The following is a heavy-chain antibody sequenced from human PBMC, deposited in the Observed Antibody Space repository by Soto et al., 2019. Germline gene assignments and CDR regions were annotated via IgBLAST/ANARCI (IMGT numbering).Heavy chain of an antibody. CDR3: ARTLLRYFNSFDP. D-gene: IGHD3-9*01. CDR1: GGSFSGYY. CDR2: INHSGST. V-gene: IGHV4-34*01. Sequence: SETLSLSCAVYGGSFSGYYWSWIRQPPGKGLEWIGEINHSGSTNYNQSLKSRVTISVDTSKNQFSLKLSSVTAADTAVYYCARTLLRYFNSFDPWGQGALVT. J-gene: IGHJ5*02.